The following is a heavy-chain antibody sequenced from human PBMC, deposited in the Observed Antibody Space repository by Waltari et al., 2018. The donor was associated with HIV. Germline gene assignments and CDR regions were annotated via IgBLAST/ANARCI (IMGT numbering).Heavy chain of an antibody. CDR3: VRAWTRYKPFDI. V-gene: IGHV4-38-2*02. Sequence: QVRLQESGPELVTPSETLSLSCTVPGYTVNSAFFWGWVRQALGRGLEWVGSVFHRGTDYYNPSLKSRLSMSVDTSKETFSLIITSLIVGDTAKYYCVRAWTRYKPFDIWGQG. CDR1: GYTVNSAFF. D-gene: IGHD1-1*01. CDR2: VFHRGTD. J-gene: IGHJ3*02.